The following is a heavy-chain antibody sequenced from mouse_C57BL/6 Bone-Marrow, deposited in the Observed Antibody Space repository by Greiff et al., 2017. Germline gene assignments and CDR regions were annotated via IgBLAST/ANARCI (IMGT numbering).Heavy chain of an antibody. CDR3: ARSAYYSNYVGNYFDY. CDR2: IDPSDSYT. V-gene: IGHV1-50*01. D-gene: IGHD2-5*01. Sequence: VQLQQPGAELVKPGASVKLSCKASGYTFTSYWMQWVKQRPGQGLEWIGEIDPSDSYTNYNQKFKGKATLTVDTSSRTAYMQLSSLTSEDSAVYYVARSAYYSNYVGNYFDYWGQGTTLTVSS. CDR1: GYTFTSYW. J-gene: IGHJ2*01.